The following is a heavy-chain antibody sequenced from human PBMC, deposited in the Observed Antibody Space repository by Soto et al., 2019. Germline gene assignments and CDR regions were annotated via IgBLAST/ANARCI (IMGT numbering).Heavy chain of an antibody. Sequence: ASVKVSCKASGYTFTSYGISWVRQAPGQGLEWMGWISAYNGNTNYAQKLQGRVTMTTDKSTSTAYMELSSLRSEDTAVYYCARGSPGTTGYWYFDLWGRGTLVTVSS. CDR3: ARGSPGTTGYWYFDL. D-gene: IGHD1-1*01. CDR1: GYTFTSYG. J-gene: IGHJ2*01. CDR2: ISAYNGNT. V-gene: IGHV1-18*01.